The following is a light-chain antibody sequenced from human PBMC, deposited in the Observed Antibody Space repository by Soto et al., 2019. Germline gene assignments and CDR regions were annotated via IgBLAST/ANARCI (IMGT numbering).Light chain of an antibody. CDR2: EVS. V-gene: IGLV2-14*01. Sequence: QSVLTQPASVSGSPGQSITISCTGASSDVGSYNYVSWYQQYPGKAPKLMLFEVSARPSGVPNRFSGSKSGNTASLTISGLQAEDEADYYCSSYTSSSSLVFGTGTKV. CDR1: SSDVGSYNY. CDR3: SSYTSSSSLV. J-gene: IGLJ1*01.